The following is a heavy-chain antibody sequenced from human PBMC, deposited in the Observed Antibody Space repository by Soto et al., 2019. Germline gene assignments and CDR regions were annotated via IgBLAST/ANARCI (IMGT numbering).Heavy chain of an antibody. Sequence: PGGSLRLSCAASGFTFSSYAMSWVRQAPGQGLEWVSAISGSGGSTYYADSVKGRFTISRDNSKNTLYLQMNSLRAEDTAVYYCAKKPDGYGAHPYFDSWGQGTPVTVSS. CDR1: GFTFSSYA. D-gene: IGHD5-18*01. J-gene: IGHJ4*02. CDR2: ISGSGGST. V-gene: IGHV3-23*01. CDR3: AKKPDGYGAHPYFDS.